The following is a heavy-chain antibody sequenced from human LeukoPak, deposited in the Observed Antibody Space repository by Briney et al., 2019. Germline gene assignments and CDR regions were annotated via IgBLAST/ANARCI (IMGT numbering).Heavy chain of an antibody. CDR2: IHFSGSS. V-gene: IGHV4-59*08. Sequence: SETLSLTCTVSGGSINNYYWNWIRQPPGKGLEWIGYIHFSGSSRYNPSLKSGVTMSLDTSKNELSLNLSSATAAGTAVYYCASRSAVTVSGFDYWGQGTLVTVSS. CDR3: ASRSAVTVSGFDY. D-gene: IGHD3-10*01. J-gene: IGHJ4*02. CDR1: GGSINNYY.